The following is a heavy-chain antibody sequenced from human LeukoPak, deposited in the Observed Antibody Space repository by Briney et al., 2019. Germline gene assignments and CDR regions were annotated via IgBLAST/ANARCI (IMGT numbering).Heavy chain of an antibody. CDR2: VYYNGST. V-gene: IGHV4-59*01. J-gene: IGHJ5*02. D-gene: IGHD3-10*01. CDR3: ARDRAAGSDWLDP. Sequence: PSETLSLTCTVSGDSIGLYHWTWIRQPPGKGMEWIGYVYYNGSTKYNLSLKSRVTISIDTPKNQFSLKLSSLTAADSAVYYCARDRAAGSDWLDPWGRGTLVTVSS. CDR1: GDSIGLYH.